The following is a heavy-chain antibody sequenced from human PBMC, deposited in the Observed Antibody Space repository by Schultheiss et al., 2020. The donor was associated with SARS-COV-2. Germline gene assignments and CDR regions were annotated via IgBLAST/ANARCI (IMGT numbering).Heavy chain of an antibody. CDR2: ISYDGSNK. Sequence: GGSLRLSCAASGFTFSSYAMSWVRQAPGKGLEWVAVISYDGSNKYYADSVKGRFTISRDNSKNTLYLQMNSLRAEDTAVYYCAREFVGPRHDAFDIWGQGTMVTVSS. J-gene: IGHJ3*02. CDR1: GFTFSSYA. D-gene: IGHD3-10*01. V-gene: IGHV3-30*04. CDR3: AREFVGPRHDAFDI.